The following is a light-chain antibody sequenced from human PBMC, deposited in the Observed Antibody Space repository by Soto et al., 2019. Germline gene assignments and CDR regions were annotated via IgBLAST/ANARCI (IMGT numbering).Light chain of an antibody. CDR2: DVS. J-gene: IGKJ1*01. CDR1: QSISSW. V-gene: IGKV1-5*01. CDR3: QQYNSYSPT. Sequence: DIQMTQSPSTLSASVGDRVTITCRASQSISSWLAWYQQKPGKAPKLLIYDVSSLESGVPSRFSGSGSGTEFTLTISSLQPEDFATYYCQQYNSYSPTFGQGTKVDIK.